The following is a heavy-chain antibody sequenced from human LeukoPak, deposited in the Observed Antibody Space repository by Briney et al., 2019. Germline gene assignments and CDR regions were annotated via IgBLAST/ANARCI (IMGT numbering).Heavy chain of an antibody. Sequence: PGGSLRLPCAASGLTFSSYAMNWVRQAPGKGLEWVSTLSGSGGSTYYADSVKGRFTISRDNSKNTLYPQMNSLRAEDTAVYYCAKDGSSGYYYSAFDIWGQGTMVTVSS. J-gene: IGHJ3*02. CDR2: LSGSGGST. D-gene: IGHD3-22*01. CDR3: AKDGSSGYYYSAFDI. V-gene: IGHV3-23*01. CDR1: GLTFSSYA.